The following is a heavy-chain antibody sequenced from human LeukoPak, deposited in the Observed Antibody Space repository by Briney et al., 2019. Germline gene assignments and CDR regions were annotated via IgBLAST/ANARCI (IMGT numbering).Heavy chain of an antibody. CDR2: ISYDGSNK. V-gene: IGHV3-30*18. J-gene: IGHJ6*02. D-gene: IGHD1-26*01. CDR1: GFTFSSYG. Sequence: GGSLRLSCAASGFTFSSYGMHWVRQAPGKGLEWVAVISYDGSNKYYADSVKGRFTISRDNSKNTLYLQMNSLRAEDTAVYYCAKALPAFTWEPRYYYYGMDVWGQGTTVTVSS. CDR3: AKALPAFTWEPRYYYYGMDV.